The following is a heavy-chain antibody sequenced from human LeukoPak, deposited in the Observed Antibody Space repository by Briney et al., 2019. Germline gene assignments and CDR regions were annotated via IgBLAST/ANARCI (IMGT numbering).Heavy chain of an antibody. J-gene: IGHJ4*02. V-gene: IGHV1-3*01. CDR2: INAGNGDT. D-gene: IGHD2-21*02. CDR3: AREPYCGGDCCLPLPEFDY. CDR1: GYTFTSYA. Sequence: ASVKVSCKASGYTFTSYAMHWVRQAPGQRLEWMGWINAGNGDTKYSQKFQGRVTITRDTSASTAYMELSSLRSEDTAVYYCAREPYCGGDCCLPLPEFDYWGQGTLVTVSS.